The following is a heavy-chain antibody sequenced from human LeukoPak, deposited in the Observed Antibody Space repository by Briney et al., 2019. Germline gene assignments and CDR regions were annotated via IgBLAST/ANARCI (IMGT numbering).Heavy chain of an antibody. J-gene: IGHJ5*02. Sequence: PSETLSLTCAVYGGSFSGYYWSWIRQPPWKGLEWIGEINHSGSNNYNPSLKSRVTISVDTSKNQFSLKLSSVTAADTAVYYCARGKWFDPWGQGTLVTVSS. CDR3: ARGKWFDP. CDR2: INHSGSN. CDR1: GGSFSGYY. V-gene: IGHV4-34*01.